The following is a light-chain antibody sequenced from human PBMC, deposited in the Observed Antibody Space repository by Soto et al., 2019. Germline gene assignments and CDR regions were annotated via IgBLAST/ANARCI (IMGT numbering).Light chain of an antibody. Sequence: EMVLTQSPGTLSLSPGESATLSCRVSQSISTNYFAWYQQKPGQAPRLLIYAASSRLTGIPDRFSGSGSGTDFTLTISILEPEDFAVYYCQQYGRTFGQGTRLEMK. CDR1: QSISTNY. V-gene: IGKV3-20*01. J-gene: IGKJ5*01. CDR2: AAS. CDR3: QQYGRT.